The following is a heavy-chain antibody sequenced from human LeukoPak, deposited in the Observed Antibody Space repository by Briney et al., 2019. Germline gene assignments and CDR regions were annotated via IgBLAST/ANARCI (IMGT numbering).Heavy chain of an antibody. D-gene: IGHD1-7*01. CDR2: ISSSSSYI. CDR1: GFTFSSYS. V-gene: IGHV3-21*04. Sequence: GGSLRLSGAASGFTFSSYSMNWVRQAPGKGLEWVSSISSSSSYIYYADSVKGRFTISRDNAKNSLYLQMNSLRADDTAVYYCAKEHNWLELSPGDYYFKYWGQGTLVTVSS. CDR3: AKEHNWLELSPGDYYFKY. J-gene: IGHJ4*02.